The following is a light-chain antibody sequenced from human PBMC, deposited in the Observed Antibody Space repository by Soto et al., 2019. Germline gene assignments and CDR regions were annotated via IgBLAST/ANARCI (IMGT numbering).Light chain of an antibody. V-gene: IGKV3-15*01. CDR1: QSVSSN. CDR2: DAS. Sequence: EIVMTQSPATLSVSPGEGATLSCRASQSVSSNLAWYQQKPGQAPRILMYDASTRATGISARFSGSGSGTEFTLTISSLQSEDFAVYYCQQYHNWPITFGHGTRLEIK. J-gene: IGKJ5*01. CDR3: QQYHNWPIT.